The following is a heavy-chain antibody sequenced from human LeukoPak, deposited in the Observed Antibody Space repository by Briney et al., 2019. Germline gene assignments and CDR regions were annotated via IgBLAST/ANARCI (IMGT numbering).Heavy chain of an antibody. Sequence: GESLKISCAASGFTFSSYAMSWVRQAPGKGLEWVSAISGSGGSTYYADSVKGRFTISRDNSKNTLYLQMNSLRAEDTAVYYCAKWQLYRFDPWGQGTLVTVSS. CDR2: ISGSGGST. V-gene: IGHV3-23*01. D-gene: IGHD1-1*01. CDR3: AKWQLYRFDP. CDR1: GFTFSSYA. J-gene: IGHJ5*02.